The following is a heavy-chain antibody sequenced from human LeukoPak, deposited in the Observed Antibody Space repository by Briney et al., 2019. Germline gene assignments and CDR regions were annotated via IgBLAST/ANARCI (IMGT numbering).Heavy chain of an antibody. D-gene: IGHD3-16*02. J-gene: IGHJ4*02. V-gene: IGHV3-7*01. CDR2: IKQDGSEK. CDR3: ARGSLSWHMTYLDY. Sequence: QSGGSLRLSCAASGFTFSSYWMSWVRQAPGKGLEWVANIKQDGSEKYYVDSVKGRFTISRDDAKNSLYLQMNSLRAEDTAVYYCARGSLSWHMTYLDYWGQGTLVTVSS. CDR1: GFTFSSYW.